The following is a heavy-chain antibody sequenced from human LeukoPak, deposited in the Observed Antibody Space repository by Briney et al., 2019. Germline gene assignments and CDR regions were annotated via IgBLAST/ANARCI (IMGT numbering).Heavy chain of an antibody. Sequence: SETLSLTCTVSGGSISSYYWSWLRQPPGKGLEWIVYIYYSVSTNYNPSLKSRVTISVDTSKNQFSLKLSSVTAADTAVYYCARARFGYSSSWFSKDYYYGMDVWGQGTTVTVSS. CDR2: IYYSVST. J-gene: IGHJ6*02. V-gene: IGHV4-59*01. D-gene: IGHD6-13*01. CDR1: GGSISSYY. CDR3: ARARFGYSSSWFSKDYYYGMDV.